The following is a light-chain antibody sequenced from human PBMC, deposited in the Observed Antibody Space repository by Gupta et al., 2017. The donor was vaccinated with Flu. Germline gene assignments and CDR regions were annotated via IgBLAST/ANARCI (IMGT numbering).Light chain of an antibody. J-gene: IGKJ2*03. CDR1: QNISNY. CDR2: AAS. Sequence: DIQMTQSPSPLSASVGDRVTIPCRASQNISNYLDWYQQNSGKAPKLLIYAASSLQSGVPSRFSGSGSGTDFTLTVSSLQPEDFATYYCQQCDKTPHSFGQGTKVEIK. CDR3: QQCDKTPHS. V-gene: IGKV1-39*01.